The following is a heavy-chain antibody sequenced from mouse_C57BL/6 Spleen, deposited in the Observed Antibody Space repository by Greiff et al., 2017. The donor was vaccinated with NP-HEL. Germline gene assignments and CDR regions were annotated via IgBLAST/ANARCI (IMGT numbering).Heavy chain of an antibody. CDR2: INPSSGYT. Sequence: QVQLQQSGAELAKPGASVKLSCKASGYTFTSYWMHWVKQRPGQGLEWIGYINPSSGYTKYNQKFKDKATLTADKSSSTAYMQLSSLTYEDSAVYYCASGDYGDGVWFAYWGQGTLVTVSA. CDR1: GYTFTSYW. J-gene: IGHJ3*01. D-gene: IGHD2-4*01. V-gene: IGHV1-7*01. CDR3: ASGDYGDGVWFAY.